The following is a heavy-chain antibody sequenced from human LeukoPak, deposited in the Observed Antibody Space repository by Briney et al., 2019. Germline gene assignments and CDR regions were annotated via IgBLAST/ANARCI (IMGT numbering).Heavy chain of an antibody. V-gene: IGHV5-51*01. CDR3: ARSPGYSSGWYLDY. D-gene: IGHD6-19*01. Sequence: GESLKISCKASGYTFTHQWIGWGRQKSGSGLGWMRIIYPDDSDTRYSPSFQGQVTISADKSISTAYLQWSSLKASDTAMYYCARSPGYSSGWYLDYWGQGTLVTVSS. CDR1: GYTFTHQW. J-gene: IGHJ4*02. CDR2: IYPDDSDT.